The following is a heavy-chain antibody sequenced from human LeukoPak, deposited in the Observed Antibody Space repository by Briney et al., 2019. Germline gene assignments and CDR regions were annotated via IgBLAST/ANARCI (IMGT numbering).Heavy chain of an antibody. Sequence: GASVKVSCKASGYTFTSYYMHWVRQAPGQGLEWMGIINPSGGSTSYAQMFQGRVTMTRDTSTSTVYMELSSLRSEDTAVYYCAREVGYDILTGYYDYGMDVWGQGTTVTVSS. CDR1: GYTFTSYY. CDR2: INPSGGST. J-gene: IGHJ6*02. D-gene: IGHD3-9*01. CDR3: AREVGYDILTGYYDYGMDV. V-gene: IGHV1-46*01.